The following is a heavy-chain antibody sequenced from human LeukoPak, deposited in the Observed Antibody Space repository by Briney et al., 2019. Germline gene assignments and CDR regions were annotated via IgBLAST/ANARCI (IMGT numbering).Heavy chain of an antibody. CDR2: ISGSVGST. V-gene: IGHV3-23*01. CDR1: GFTFSSYA. J-gene: IGHJ4*02. Sequence: GGSLRLSCAASGFTFSSYAMSWVRQAPGKGLEWVSAISGSVGSTSYADSVTGRFTISRDNSKNTLYLQMNRLRAEDTAVYYCAKEGGATYYDILTGYPHYYFDYWGQGTLVTVSS. D-gene: IGHD3-9*01. CDR3: AKEGGATYYDILTGYPHYYFDY.